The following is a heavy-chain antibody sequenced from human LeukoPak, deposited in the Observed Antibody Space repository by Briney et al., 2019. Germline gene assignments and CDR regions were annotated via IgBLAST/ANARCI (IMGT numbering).Heavy chain of an antibody. CDR3: ARGELRFLEWFRRPYGMDV. D-gene: IGHD3-3*01. J-gene: IGHJ6*02. V-gene: IGHV4-31*03. CDR2: IYYSGST. Sequence: PSETLSLTCTVSGGSISSGGYSWSWIRQHPGKGLEWIGYIYYSGSTYYNPSLKSRVTISVDTSKNQFSLKLSSVTAADTAVYYCARGELRFLEWFRRPYGMDVWGQGTTVTVSS. CDR1: GGSISSGGYS.